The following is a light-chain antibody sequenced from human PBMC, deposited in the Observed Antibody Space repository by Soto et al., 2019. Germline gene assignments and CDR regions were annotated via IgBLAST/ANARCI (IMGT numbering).Light chain of an antibody. CDR2: DAS. J-gene: IGKJ3*01. V-gene: IGKV3D-11*01. CDR1: QGVSSY. CDR3: QQRSNWAFT. Sequence: EMVLTQSPATVSLSPWGIATLSFRASQGVSSYLAWYQQKPGQAPRLLIYDASNRATGIPARFSGSGPGTDFTLTISSLEPEDFAVYYCQQRSNWAFTFGPGTKVDIK.